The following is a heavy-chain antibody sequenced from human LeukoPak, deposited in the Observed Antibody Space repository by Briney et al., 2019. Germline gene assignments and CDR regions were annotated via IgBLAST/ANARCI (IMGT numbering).Heavy chain of an antibody. CDR2: ISSSSSYI. J-gene: IGHJ4*02. Sequence: GGSLRLACAASGFIFSSYSMNWVRQAQGEGLEWVSSISSSSSYIYYADSVKGRFTISRDNAKNSLYLQMNSLRAEDTAVYYCARAAIGQWLVLWGQGTLVTVSS. D-gene: IGHD6-19*01. V-gene: IGHV3-21*01. CDR1: GFIFSSYS. CDR3: ARAAIGQWLVL.